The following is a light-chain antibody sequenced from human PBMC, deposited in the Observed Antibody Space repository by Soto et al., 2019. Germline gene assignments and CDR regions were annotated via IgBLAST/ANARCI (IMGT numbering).Light chain of an antibody. Sequence: EIVMTQSPATLSVSLGERATLSCRASQTVSNNLAWYQQKPGQAPSLLIYGASTRATDLPARCSGSGSGTEFTLTISNLQSEDFAVYYCQQYHDWPLTLGGGTKVEIK. CDR3: QQYHDWPLT. V-gene: IGKV3-15*01. CDR1: QTVSNN. CDR2: GAS. J-gene: IGKJ4*01.